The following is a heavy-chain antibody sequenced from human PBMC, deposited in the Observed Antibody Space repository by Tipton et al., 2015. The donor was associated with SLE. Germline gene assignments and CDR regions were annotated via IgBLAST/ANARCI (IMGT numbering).Heavy chain of an antibody. D-gene: IGHD4-17*01. CDR1: GFTVSSNY. J-gene: IGHJ3*02. CDR3: ARDRDYGDYRRNAFDI. Sequence: SLRLSCAASGFTVSSNYMSWVRQAPGKGLEWVSVIYSGGSTYYADSVKGRFTSSRDNSKNTLYLQMSSLRAEDTAVYYCARDRDYGDYRRNAFDIWGQGTMVTVSS. CDR2: IYSGGST. V-gene: IGHV3-53*05.